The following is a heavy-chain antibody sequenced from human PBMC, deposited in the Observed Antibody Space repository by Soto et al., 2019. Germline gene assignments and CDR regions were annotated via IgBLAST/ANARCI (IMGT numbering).Heavy chain of an antibody. CDR2: ISSSSSYI. CDR1: GFTFSSYS. V-gene: IGHV3-21*01. CDR3: AHQGTYDSSGYYYYGMDV. Sequence: GGSLRLSCAASGFTFSSYSMNWVRQAPGKGLEWVSSISSSSSYIYYADSVKGRFTISRDNAKNSLYLQMNSLRAEDAAVYYCAHQGTYDSSGYYYYGMDVWGQGTTVTVSS. D-gene: IGHD3-22*01. J-gene: IGHJ6*02.